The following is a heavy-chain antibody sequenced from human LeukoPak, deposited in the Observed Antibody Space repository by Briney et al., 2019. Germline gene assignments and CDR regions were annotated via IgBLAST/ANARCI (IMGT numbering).Heavy chain of an antibody. CDR1: GGTIRSYY. CDR2: MYYSGST. D-gene: IGHD2-15*01. J-gene: IGHJ4*02. Sequence: SETLSLTCTVSGGTIRSYYWGWIRQPPGKGLEWIGSMYYSGSTYYNPSLKSRVTVSVDMSKNQFSLKLSSVSAADTAVYYCARGRYCSGGTCYPVDYWGQGTLVTVSS. CDR3: ARGRYCSGGTCYPVDY. V-gene: IGHV4-39*01.